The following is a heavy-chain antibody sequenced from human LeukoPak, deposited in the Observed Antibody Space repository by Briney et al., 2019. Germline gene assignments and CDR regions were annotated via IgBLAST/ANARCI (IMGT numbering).Heavy chain of an antibody. J-gene: IGHJ4*02. CDR3: ARQDCSSTSCYMAFDY. Sequence: GESLKISCKGSGYSFTSYWIGWVRQMPGKGLEWMGIIYPGDSDTRYSPSFQGQVTISADKSISTAYLQWSSLKASDTAMYYCARQDCSSTSCYMAFDYWGQGTLVTVSS. V-gene: IGHV5-51*01. D-gene: IGHD2-2*02. CDR2: IYPGDSDT. CDR1: GYSFTSYW.